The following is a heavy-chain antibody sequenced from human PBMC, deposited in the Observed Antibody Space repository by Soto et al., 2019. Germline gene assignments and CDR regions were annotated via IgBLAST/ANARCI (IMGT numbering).Heavy chain of an antibody. CDR3: ARDSEGYCSGGSCYPDY. D-gene: IGHD2-15*01. Sequence: GGSLRLSCAASGFTLSSYWMHWVRQAPGKGLEWVSSISSSSSYIYYADSVKGRFTISRDNAKNSLYLQMNSLRAEDTAVYYCARDSEGYCSGGSCYPDYWGQGTLVTVSS. V-gene: IGHV3-21*01. CDR2: ISSSSSYI. J-gene: IGHJ4*02. CDR1: GFTLSSYW.